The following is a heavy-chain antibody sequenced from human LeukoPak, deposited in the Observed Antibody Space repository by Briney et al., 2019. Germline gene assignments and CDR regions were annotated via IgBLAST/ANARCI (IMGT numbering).Heavy chain of an antibody. CDR3: AKDYYYGSSGDFDY. CDR2: ISWNSGSI. Sequence: GRSLRLSCAASGFTFDDYAMHWVRQAPGKGLEWVSGISWNSGSIGYADSVKGRFTISRDNAKNSLYLQMNSLRAEDTALYYCAKDYYYGSSGDFDYWGQGTLVTVSS. D-gene: IGHD3-22*01. J-gene: IGHJ4*02. V-gene: IGHV3-9*01. CDR1: GFTFDDYA.